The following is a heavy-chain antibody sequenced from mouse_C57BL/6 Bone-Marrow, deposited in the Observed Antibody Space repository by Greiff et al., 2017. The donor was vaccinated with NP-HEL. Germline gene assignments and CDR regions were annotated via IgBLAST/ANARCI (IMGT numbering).Heavy chain of an antibody. J-gene: IGHJ4*01. CDR3: VRGVLAYAMEY. Sequence: EVHLVESGGGLVQPKGSLKLSCAASGFTFTTYAMHWVRQAPGKGLEWVARIRSKSSNYATYYADSVKDRFTISRDDSQSMLYLQMSSLKTEDTAVYYCVRGVLAYAMEYWGQGTSVTVSS. CDR1: GFTFTTYA. V-gene: IGHV10-3*01. CDR2: IRSKSSNYAT.